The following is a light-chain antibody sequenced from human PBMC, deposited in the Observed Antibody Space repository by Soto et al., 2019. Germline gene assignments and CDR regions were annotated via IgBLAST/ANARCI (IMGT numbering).Light chain of an antibody. CDR1: QNIANDY. CDR3: QQYGSSPWT. V-gene: IGKV3-20*01. J-gene: IGKJ1*01. CDR2: DAS. Sequence: EVALTQSPGTLSLSPGARATLSCRASQNIANDYLTWYQQKPGQAPRALIYDASTRATGIPDRFSGSGSGTDFTLTISRLEPEDFAMYYCQQYGSSPWTFGQGTKVDIK.